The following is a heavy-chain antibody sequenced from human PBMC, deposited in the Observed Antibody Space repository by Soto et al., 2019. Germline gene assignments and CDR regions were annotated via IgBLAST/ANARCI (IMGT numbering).Heavy chain of an antibody. V-gene: IGHV4-61*08. D-gene: IGHD1-20*01. CDR3: ARVYTSNWSYYFDY. CDR1: GGSVSSGGCY. J-gene: IGHJ4*02. Sequence: SETLSLTCTVSGGSVSSGGCYWNWIRQPPGKGLQWIGYISYSGSTEYNPSLRSRITISKDMSRNQFSLKLSSVTAADTGVYFCARVYTSNWSYYFDYWGQGTPVTVSS. CDR2: ISYSGST.